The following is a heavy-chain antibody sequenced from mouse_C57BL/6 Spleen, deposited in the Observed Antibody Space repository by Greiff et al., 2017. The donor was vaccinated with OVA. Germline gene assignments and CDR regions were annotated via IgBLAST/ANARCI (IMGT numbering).Heavy chain of an antibody. CDR2: ISYDGSN. CDR1: GYSITSGYY. J-gene: IGHJ1*03. Sequence: EVQLVESGPGLVKPSQSLSLTCSVTGYSITSGYYWNWIRQFPGNKLEWMGYISYDGSNNYNPSLKNRISITRDTSKNQFFLKLNSVTTEDTATYYCARSYDLYWYFDVWGTGTTVTVSS. D-gene: IGHD2-12*01. V-gene: IGHV3-6*01. CDR3: ARSYDLYWYFDV.